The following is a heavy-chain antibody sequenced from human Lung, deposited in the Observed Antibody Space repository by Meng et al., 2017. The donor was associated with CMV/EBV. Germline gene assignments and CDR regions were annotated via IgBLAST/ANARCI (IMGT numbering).Heavy chain of an antibody. J-gene: IGHJ4*02. CDR1: GGSVNSPNYS. Sequence: CSVAGGSVNSPNYSWSWIRQSPGKRLEWIGYISYSGSTTYNPSLNSRVTIAMDKSKNQFSLNLFSLTPADSALYFCARQWAGSSFDYWGQGALVTVSS. V-gene: IGHV4-61*01. CDR2: ISYSGST. D-gene: IGHD1-26*01. CDR3: ARQWAGSSFDY.